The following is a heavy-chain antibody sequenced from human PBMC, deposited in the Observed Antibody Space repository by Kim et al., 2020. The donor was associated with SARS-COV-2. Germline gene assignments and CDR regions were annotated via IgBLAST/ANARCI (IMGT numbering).Heavy chain of an antibody. D-gene: IGHD3-10*01. V-gene: IGHV3-23*03. CDR3: AKDSRASGSYYNY. Sequence: YAASRKGRFTISRENSKNTLYLQMTSLRAEDTAVYYCAKDSRASGSYYNYWGQGTLVTVSS. J-gene: IGHJ4*02.